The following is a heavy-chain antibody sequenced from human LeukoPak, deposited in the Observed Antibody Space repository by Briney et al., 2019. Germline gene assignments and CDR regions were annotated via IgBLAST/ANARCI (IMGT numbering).Heavy chain of an antibody. Sequence: PSETLSLTCSVSGDSISSYYWSWIRQPPGKGLEWIRYIYYSGSTNYNPSLKSRVTTSVDASKNQLSLKLSSVTAADTAMYYCARESNSGWRSLDYWGQGALVTVSS. J-gene: IGHJ4*02. V-gene: IGHV4-59*01. D-gene: IGHD6-19*01. CDR3: ARESNSGWRSLDY. CDR1: GDSISSYY. CDR2: IYYSGST.